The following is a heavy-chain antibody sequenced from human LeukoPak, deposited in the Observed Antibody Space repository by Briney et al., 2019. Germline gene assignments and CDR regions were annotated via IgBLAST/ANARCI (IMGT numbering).Heavy chain of an antibody. Sequence: GASLKISCKGSGSSFTSYWIGWVRQMPGKGLEWMGIIYPGDSDTRYSPSFQGQVTISADKSISTAYLQWSSLKASDTAMYYCARLRDGYKSPRGFDYWGQGTLVTVSS. D-gene: IGHD5-24*01. J-gene: IGHJ4*02. V-gene: IGHV5-51*01. CDR3: ARLRDGYKSPRGFDY. CDR2: IYPGDSDT. CDR1: GSSFTSYW.